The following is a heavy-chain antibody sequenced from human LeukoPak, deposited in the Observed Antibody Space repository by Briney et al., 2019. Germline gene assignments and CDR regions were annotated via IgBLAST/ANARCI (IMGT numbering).Heavy chain of an antibody. CDR3: AREDTIFGVVIIRVLNAFDI. D-gene: IGHD3-3*01. CDR1: GFTFSSYW. J-gene: IGHJ3*02. V-gene: IGHV3-7*03. Sequence: PGGSLRLSCAASGFTFSSYWMTWVRQAPGQGLEWVANIENGGSRKYYVDSVKGRFTISADNAKNSLYLQMNSLRAEDTAVYYCAREDTIFGVVIIRVLNAFDIWGQGTMVTVSS. CDR2: IENGGSRK.